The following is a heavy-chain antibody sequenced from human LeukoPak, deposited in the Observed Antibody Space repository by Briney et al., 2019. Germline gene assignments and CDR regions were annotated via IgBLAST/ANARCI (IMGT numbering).Heavy chain of an antibody. CDR3: AYGSGSELGAYGMDV. CDR1: GFTFSSYG. CDR2: ISYDGSNK. J-gene: IGHJ6*02. V-gene: IGHV3-30*03. Sequence: PGGSLRLSCAASGFTFSSYGMHWVRQAPGKGLEWVAVISYDGSNKYYADSVKGRFTISRDNSKNTLYLQMNSLRVEDTAVYYCAYGSGSELGAYGMDVWGQGTTVTVSS. D-gene: IGHD3-10*01.